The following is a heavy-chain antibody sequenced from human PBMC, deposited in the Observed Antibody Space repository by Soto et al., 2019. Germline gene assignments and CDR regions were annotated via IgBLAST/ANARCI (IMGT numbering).Heavy chain of an antibody. Sequence: GGSLRLSCAASGFTFSSYGMHWVRQAPGKGLEWVAVIWYDGSNKYYADSVKGRFTISRDNSKNTLYLQMNSLRAEDTAVYYCERDARCGYRYGPTMDVWGQGTTV. V-gene: IGHV3-33*01. J-gene: IGHJ6*02. CDR2: IWYDGSNK. CDR3: ERDARCGYRYGPTMDV. D-gene: IGHD5-18*01. CDR1: GFTFSSYG.